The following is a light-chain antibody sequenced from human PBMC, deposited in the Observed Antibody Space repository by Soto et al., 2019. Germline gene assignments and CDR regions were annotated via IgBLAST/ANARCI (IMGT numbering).Light chain of an antibody. J-gene: IGKJ3*01. V-gene: IGKV3-20*01. CDR2: GVS. CDR3: QQYGSSPGLFT. CDR1: QSVSSNY. Sequence: EIVFTQSPGTLSLSPGERAALSCRASQSVSSNYLAWYQQIPGQAPRLLIHGVSSRAAGIPDRFSGSGSGTDFTLTINRLEPEDFAVYYCQQYGSSPGLFTFGPGTKVDIK.